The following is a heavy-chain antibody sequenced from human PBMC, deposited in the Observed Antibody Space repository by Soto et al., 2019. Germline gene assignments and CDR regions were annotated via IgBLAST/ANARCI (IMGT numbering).Heavy chain of an antibody. V-gene: IGHV3-33*01. D-gene: IGHD6-13*01. CDR1: GFTFSSYG. CDR2: IWYGGSNK. Sequence: GGSLRLSCAASGFTFSSYGMHWVRQAPGKGLEWVAVIWYGGSNKYYADSVKGRFTISRDNSKNTLYLQMNSLRAEDTAVYYCARDVADYYYYGMDVWGQGTTVTVSS. J-gene: IGHJ6*02. CDR3: ARDVADYYYYGMDV.